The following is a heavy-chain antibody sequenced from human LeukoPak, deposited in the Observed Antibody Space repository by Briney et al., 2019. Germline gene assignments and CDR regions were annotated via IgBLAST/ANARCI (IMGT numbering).Heavy chain of an antibody. J-gene: IGHJ1*01. Sequence: ASVKVSCKASGYIFTTYAMHWVRQAPGQRLEWMGWINAGNGNTKYLQKFQGRVTITRDTSANIAYMELSSLRSEDTAVYYCATTVSAGTYRYFQHWGQGTLVTVSS. V-gene: IGHV1-3*01. CDR2: INAGNGNT. CDR1: GYIFTTYA. CDR3: ATTVSAGTYRYFQH. D-gene: IGHD6-13*01.